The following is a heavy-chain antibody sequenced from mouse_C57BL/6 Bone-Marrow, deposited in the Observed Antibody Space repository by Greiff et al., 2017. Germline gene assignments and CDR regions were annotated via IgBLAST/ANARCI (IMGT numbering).Heavy chain of an antibody. Sequence: EVKVVESGGGLVKPGGSLKLSCAASGFTFSSYAMSWVRQTPEKRLEWVATISDDGSYTYYPANVTGPFTISRDNAKNNLYLQMSHLKSEDTAMYYCARVSNYGFAYWGQGTLVTVSA. CDR2: ISDDGSYT. D-gene: IGHD2-5*01. V-gene: IGHV5-4*03. J-gene: IGHJ3*01. CDR3: ARVSNYGFAY. CDR1: GFTFSSYA.